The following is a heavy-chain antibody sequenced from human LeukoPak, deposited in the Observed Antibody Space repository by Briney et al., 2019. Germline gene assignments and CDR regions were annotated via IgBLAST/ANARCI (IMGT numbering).Heavy chain of an antibody. V-gene: IGHV1-18*01. J-gene: IGHJ5*02. D-gene: IGHD5-12*01. CDR3: ARDGSDSAAWFGP. CDR2: ISDYNGNT. Sequence: GASVKVSCKASGYTFSSYGISWVRQAPGQGLEWMGWISDYNGNTNYAQKVQGRVTMTTDPFTSTAYMELRSLRSDDTAVYYCARDGSDSAAWFGPWGQGTLVTVSS. CDR1: GYTFSSYG.